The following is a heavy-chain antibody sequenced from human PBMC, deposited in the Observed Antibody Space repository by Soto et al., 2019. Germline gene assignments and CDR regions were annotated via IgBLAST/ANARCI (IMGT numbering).Heavy chain of an antibody. Sequence: SEALSLTCTVSGGSLTAYSWNWIRQPVGKGLEWIGRIDTSGKTNYIPSLKSRLTMSIDRFKNQFSLNLKFVTAADTAVYFCAKDESGAADIWGQGTMVTVSS. CDR3: AKDESGAADI. J-gene: IGHJ3*02. CDR2: IDTSGKT. V-gene: IGHV4-4*07. D-gene: IGHD7-27*01. CDR1: GGSLTAYS.